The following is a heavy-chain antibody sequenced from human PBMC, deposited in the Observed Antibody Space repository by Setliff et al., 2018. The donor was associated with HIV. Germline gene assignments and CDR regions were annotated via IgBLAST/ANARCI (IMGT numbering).Heavy chain of an antibody. J-gene: IGHJ4*02. CDR3: AKDSGRFRYGGRQFPFDG. CDR1: GFIFEDYD. V-gene: IGHV3-20*04. D-gene: IGHD1-26*01. Sequence: GGSLSLSCTASGFIFEDYDMNWVRQAPGKGLEWVSSIKWNGVVPGYADSVKGRFTVSRDNAKKSLFLQMNGLRVEDTALYYCAKDSGRFRYGGRQFPFDGWGQGTLVTVSS. CDR2: IKWNGVVP.